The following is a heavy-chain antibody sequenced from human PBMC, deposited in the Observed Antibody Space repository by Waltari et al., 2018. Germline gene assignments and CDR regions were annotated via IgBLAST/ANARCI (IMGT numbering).Heavy chain of an antibody. CDR2: IYYSGST. CDR3: ARGVTIFGVAHAFDI. Sequence: QLQLQESGPGLGTPSETLSLTCTVSGSSSSSSCYYRGWIRQPPGTEIEWIGSIYYSGSTYYSPSLKSRVTISVDTSKNQFSLKLSSVTAADTAVYYCARGVTIFGVAHAFDIWGQGTMVTVSS. CDR1: GSSSSSSCYY. D-gene: IGHD3-3*01. J-gene: IGHJ3*02. V-gene: IGHV4-39*07.